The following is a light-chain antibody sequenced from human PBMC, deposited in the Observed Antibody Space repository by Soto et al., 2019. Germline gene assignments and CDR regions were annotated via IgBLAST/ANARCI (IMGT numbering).Light chain of an antibody. V-gene: IGLV2-14*03. CDR3: GSYTTCGSVV. CDR2: DVN. CDR1: SSDVGAYNY. Sequence: QSALTQPASVSGSHGQSIAISCIGTSSDVGAYNYVSWYQQHPGKAPKLVIYDVNNRPSGVSNRFSGSKSGNTASLTISGLQAEDEADYYCGSYTTCGSVVFGGGTKVTVL. J-gene: IGLJ2*01.